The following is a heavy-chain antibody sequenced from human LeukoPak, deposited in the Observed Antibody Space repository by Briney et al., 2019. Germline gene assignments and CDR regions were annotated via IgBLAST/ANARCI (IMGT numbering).Heavy chain of an antibody. CDR2: IYYSGST. Sequence: SETLSLTCTVSGGSISSYYWSWIRQPPGKGLEWIGYIYYSGSTNYNPSLKSRVTISVDTSKNQFSLKLSSVTAADTAVYYCAREHSSSWDQFDYWGQGTLVTVSS. D-gene: IGHD6-13*01. CDR3: AREHSSSWDQFDY. J-gene: IGHJ4*02. CDR1: GGSISSYY. V-gene: IGHV4-59*12.